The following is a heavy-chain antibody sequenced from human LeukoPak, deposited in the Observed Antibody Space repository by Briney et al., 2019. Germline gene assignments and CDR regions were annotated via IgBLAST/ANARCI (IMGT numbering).Heavy chain of an antibody. CDR3: ERDLTTGLAYFDY. CDR2: LSHNGNT. J-gene: IGHJ4*02. V-gene: IGHV4-39*07. Sequence: SETLSLTCVVSGGSISSTTDYWGWIRQPPGKGPEWVGSLSHNGNTYYNPALKSRVTISGDSSKNQFSLQLTSVTAADTAFYYCERDLTTGLAYFDYWGQGALVTVSS. D-gene: IGHD1-1*01. CDR1: GGSISSTTDY.